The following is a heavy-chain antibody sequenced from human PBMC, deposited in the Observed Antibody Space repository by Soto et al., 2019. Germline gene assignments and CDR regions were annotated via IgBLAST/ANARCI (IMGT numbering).Heavy chain of an antibody. Sequence: EVQLLESGGGLVQPGGSLRLSCAASGFTFSSYAMSWVRQAPGKGLEWVSAISGSGGRKYYADSVKGRFTISRDNSNNTLYLQMNSLRAKDTAVYYCSRYCSGGSFYSHPGAFEIWGQGTMVTASS. D-gene: IGHD2-15*01. J-gene: IGHJ3*02. V-gene: IGHV3-23*01. CDR2: ISGSGGRK. CDR3: SRYCSGGSFYSHPGAFEI. CDR1: GFTFSSYA.